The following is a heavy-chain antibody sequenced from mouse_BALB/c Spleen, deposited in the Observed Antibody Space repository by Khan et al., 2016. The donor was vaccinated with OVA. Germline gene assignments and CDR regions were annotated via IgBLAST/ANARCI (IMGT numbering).Heavy chain of an antibody. CDR1: GFSLTSYG. J-gene: IGHJ4*01. V-gene: IGHV2-3*01. CDR3: VSFYYGGSFYAMDY. CDR2: IWGDGNT. D-gene: IGHD1-1*01. Sequence: QVQLKESGPGLVAPSQSLSITCAFSGFSLTSYGVSWVRQPPGKGLEWLGVIWGDGNTNYHSDLKSRLSISKDNSKSQVFLKLNSLQTDDTATYXCVSFYYGGSFYAMDYWGQGTSVPVSS.